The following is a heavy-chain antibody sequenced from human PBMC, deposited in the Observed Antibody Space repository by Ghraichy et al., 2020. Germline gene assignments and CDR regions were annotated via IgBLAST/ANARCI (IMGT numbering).Heavy chain of an antibody. CDR2: IKSKTDGGTI. J-gene: IGHJ4*02. CDR3: THTRGIPGPGGYFDY. CDR1: GLTVSDAW. D-gene: IGHD1-20*01. V-gene: IGHV3-15*01. Sequence: GVLNISCAASGLTVSDAWMNWVRQAPGKGLECVGRIKSKTDGGTIDYAAPVEGRFTISKDESKNTLYLQMNSLKTEDTAVYYCTHTRGIPGPGGYFDYWGQGTLVTVSS.